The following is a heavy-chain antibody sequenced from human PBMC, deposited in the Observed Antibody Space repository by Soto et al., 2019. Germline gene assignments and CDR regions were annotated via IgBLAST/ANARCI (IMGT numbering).Heavy chain of an antibody. J-gene: IGHJ6*02. V-gene: IGHV1-2*04. Sequence: ASVKVSCKASGYTFTSYAMHWVRQAPGRRLEWMGWINPNSGGTNYAQKFQGWVTMTTDTSISTAYMELSRLRSEDTAVYYCARDRKRWDNCNDLYYYGMDVWGQGTTVTVSS. CDR3: ARDRKRWDNCNDLYYYGMDV. CDR2: INPNSGGT. D-gene: IGHD1-1*01. CDR1: GYTFTSYA.